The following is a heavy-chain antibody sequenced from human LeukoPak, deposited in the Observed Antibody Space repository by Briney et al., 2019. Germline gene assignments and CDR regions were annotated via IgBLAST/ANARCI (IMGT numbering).Heavy chain of an antibody. CDR1: GGTFSSYA. J-gene: IGHJ4*02. V-gene: IGHV1-69*13. D-gene: IGHD3-9*01. CDR3: ALYYDILTGYTVFDY. CDR2: IIPIFGTA. Sequence: SVKVSCKASGGTFSSYAISWVRQAPGQGLEWMGGIIPIFGTANYAQKFQGRVTITADESTSTACMELSSLRSEDTAVYYCALYYDILTGYTVFDYWGQGTLVTVSS.